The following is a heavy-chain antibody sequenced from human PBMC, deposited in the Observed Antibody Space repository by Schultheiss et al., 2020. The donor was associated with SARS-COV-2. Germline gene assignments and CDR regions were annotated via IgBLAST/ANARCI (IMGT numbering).Heavy chain of an antibody. CDR1: GGSISSYY. D-gene: IGHD3-22*01. J-gene: IGHJ4*02. Sequence: SETLSLTCTVSGGSISSYYWSWIRQPPGKGLEWIGYIYYSGTTYYNPSLKSRVTISADTSKNQFSLKVTSVTAADTAVYYCASRRDSSGFGFDYWGQGTLVTVSS. CDR3: ASRRDSSGFGFDY. V-gene: IGHV4-59*12. CDR2: IYYSGTT.